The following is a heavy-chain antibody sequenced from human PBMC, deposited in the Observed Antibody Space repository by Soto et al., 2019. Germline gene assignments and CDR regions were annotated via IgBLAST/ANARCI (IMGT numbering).Heavy chain of an antibody. V-gene: IGHV3-33*01. CDR1: GFTFNTYS. Sequence: QVQLEESGGGVVQPGRSLRLSCEASGFTFNTYSMHWVRQPPGKGVEWLAAIWYDGTQKYYADSVKGRFIISGDNSKKTLYLEMNSLRAEDTAVYYCARAGGTTVTGLWHFDSWGQGTLVTVSS. CDR2: IWYDGTQK. D-gene: IGHD4-17*01. J-gene: IGHJ4*02. CDR3: ARAGGTTVTGLWHFDS.